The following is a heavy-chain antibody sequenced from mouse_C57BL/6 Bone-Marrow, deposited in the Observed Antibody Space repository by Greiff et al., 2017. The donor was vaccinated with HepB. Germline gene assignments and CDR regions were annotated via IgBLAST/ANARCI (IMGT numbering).Heavy chain of an antibody. J-gene: IGHJ2*01. CDR3: ARDRYYDYVYFDY. D-gene: IGHD2-4*01. CDR1: GYTFTSYW. V-gene: IGHV1-64*01. CDR2: IHPNSGST. Sequence: QVQLKQPGAELVKPGASVKLSCKASGYTFTSYWMHWVKQRPGQGLEWIGMIHPNSGSTNYNEKFKSKATLTVDKSSSTAYMQLSSLTSEDSAVYYCARDRYYDYVYFDYWGQGTTLTVSS.